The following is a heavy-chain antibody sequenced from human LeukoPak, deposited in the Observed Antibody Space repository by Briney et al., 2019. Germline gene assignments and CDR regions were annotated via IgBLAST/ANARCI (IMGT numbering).Heavy chain of an antibody. J-gene: IGHJ4*02. CDR3: ARVYSRTLYYFDY. D-gene: IGHD4-11*01. Sequence: PGRSLRLSCAASGFTFSSYGMHWVRHAPGKGLEWVAVIWYDGSNKYYADSVKGRFTISRDNSKNTLYLQMNSLRAEDTAVYYCARVYSRTLYYFDYWGQGTLVTVSS. V-gene: IGHV3-33*01. CDR2: IWYDGSNK. CDR1: GFTFSSYG.